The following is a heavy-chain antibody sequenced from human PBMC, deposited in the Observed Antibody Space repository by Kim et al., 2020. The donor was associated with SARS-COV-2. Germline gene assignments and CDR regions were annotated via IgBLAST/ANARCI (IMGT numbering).Heavy chain of an antibody. CDR2: ISAYNGNT. CDR1: GYTFTSYG. D-gene: IGHD3-3*01. J-gene: IGHJ6*02. Sequence: ASVKVSCKASGYTFTSYGISWVRQAPGQGLEWMGWISAYNGNTNYAQKLQGRVTMTTDTSTSTAYMELRSLRSDDTAVYYCARDATTYYDFWSGYTPYYYGMDVWGQGTTVTVSS. V-gene: IGHV1-18*01. CDR3: ARDATTYYDFWSGYTPYYYGMDV.